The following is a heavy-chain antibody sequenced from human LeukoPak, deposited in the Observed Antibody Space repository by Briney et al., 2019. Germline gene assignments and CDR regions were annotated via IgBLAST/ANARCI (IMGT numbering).Heavy chain of an antibody. CDR3: ARDRLSVFDY. CDR1: GFTFSSYA. D-gene: IGHD3-22*01. CDR2: ISYDGSNK. J-gene: IGHJ4*02. Sequence: GGSLRLSCAASGFTFSSYAMHWVRQAPGKGLEWVAVISYDGSNKYYADSVKGRFTISRDNSKNTLYLQMNSLRAEDTAVYYCARDRLSVFDYWGQGALVTASS. V-gene: IGHV3-30-3*01.